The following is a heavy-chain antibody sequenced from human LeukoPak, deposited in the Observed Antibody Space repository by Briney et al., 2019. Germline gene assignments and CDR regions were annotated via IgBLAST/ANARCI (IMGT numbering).Heavy chain of an antibody. D-gene: IGHD6-19*01. CDR1: GFTFSSYA. Sequence: GGSLRLSCAASGFTFSSYAMSWVRQAPGKGLEWVSTISGSGGSTYYADSVKGRFTISRDNSKNTLYLQMNSLRAEDTAVYYCASGRGYSSAAFGYWGQGTLVTVSS. V-gene: IGHV3-23*01. CDR2: ISGSGGST. J-gene: IGHJ4*02. CDR3: ASGRGYSSAAFGY.